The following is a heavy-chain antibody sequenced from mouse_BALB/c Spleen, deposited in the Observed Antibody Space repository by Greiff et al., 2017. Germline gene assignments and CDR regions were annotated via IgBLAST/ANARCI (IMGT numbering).Heavy chain of an antibody. J-gene: IGHJ2*01. CDR3: VRGRYDYFDY. D-gene: IGHD2-14*01. CDR2: IRSKSNNYAT. Sequence: VQLKESGGGLVQPKGSLKLSCAASGFTFNTYAMNWVRQAPGKGLEWVARIRSKSNNYATYYADSVKDRFTISRDDSQSMLYLQMNNLKTEDTAMYYCVRGRYDYFDYWCQGTTLTVSS. CDR1: GFTFNTYA. V-gene: IGHV10-1*02.